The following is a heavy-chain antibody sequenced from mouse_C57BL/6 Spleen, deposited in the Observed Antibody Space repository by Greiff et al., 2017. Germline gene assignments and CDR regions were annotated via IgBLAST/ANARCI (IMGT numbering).Heavy chain of an antibody. CDR1: GYSFTGYY. J-gene: IGHJ2*01. CDR3: ARGTVVSFDY. V-gene: IGHV1-42*01. CDR2: INPSTGGT. D-gene: IGHD1-1*01. Sequence: VHVKQSGPELVKPGASVKISCKASGYSFTGYYMNWVKQSPEKSLEWIGEINPSTGGTTYNQKFKAKATLTVDKSSGTAYMQLKSLTSEDSAVYYCARGTVVSFDYWGQGTTLTVSS.